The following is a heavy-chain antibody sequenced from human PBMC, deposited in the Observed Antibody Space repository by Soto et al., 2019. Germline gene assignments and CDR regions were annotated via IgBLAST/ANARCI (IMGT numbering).Heavy chain of an antibody. CDR2: ISAFNGNT. CDR1: GYTCTHYG. D-gene: IGHD3-10*01. J-gene: IGHJ3*02. Sequence: QVRLVQSGAEVRKPGASVKVSCKASGYTCTHYGISWVRQAPGQGLAWMGWISAFNGNTKYVENFQDRVTMTTDTSTNSSYLELRSLRADDTAMYYCARVYGSGSYIAFDIWGQGTMVTVSS. CDR3: ARVYGSGSYIAFDI. V-gene: IGHV1-18*01.